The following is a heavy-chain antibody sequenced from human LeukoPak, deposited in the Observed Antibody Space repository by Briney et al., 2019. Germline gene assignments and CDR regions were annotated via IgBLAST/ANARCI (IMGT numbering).Heavy chain of an antibody. CDR1: GGSISSSSYY. Sequence: SETLSLTCTVSGGSISSSSYYWGWIRQPPGKGLEWIGSIYYSGSTYYNPSLKSRVTISVDTSKNQFSLKLSSATAADTAVYYCARSSSSYSSSWYAEGYFDYWGQGTLVTVSS. CDR2: IYYSGST. CDR3: ARSSSSYSSSWYAEGYFDY. V-gene: IGHV4-39*07. D-gene: IGHD6-13*01. J-gene: IGHJ4*02.